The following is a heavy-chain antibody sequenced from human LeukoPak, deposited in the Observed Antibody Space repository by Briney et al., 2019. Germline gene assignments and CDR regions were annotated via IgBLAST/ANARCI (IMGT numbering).Heavy chain of an antibody. V-gene: IGHV3-23*01. D-gene: IGHD5-18*01. Sequence: GGSLRLSCAASGFTFSNYWMHWVRHVPGKGLEWVSTISGSGGSTYYADSVKGRFTSSRDNSKNTLYLQMNSLRAEDTAVYYCTKDRLTGYSFGYSYFDYWGQGTLVTVSS. CDR3: TKDRLTGYSFGYSYFDY. J-gene: IGHJ4*02. CDR2: ISGSGGST. CDR1: GFTFSNYW.